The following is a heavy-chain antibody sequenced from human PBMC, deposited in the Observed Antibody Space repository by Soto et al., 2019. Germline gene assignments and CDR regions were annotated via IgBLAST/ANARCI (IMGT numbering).Heavy chain of an antibody. V-gene: IGHV4-61*01. CDR2: LYYSGNT. D-gene: IGHD1-7*01. CDR3: ARVPTGTTWVTSEY. CDR1: GGSVSSGSYY. J-gene: IGHJ4*02. Sequence: QVQLQESGPGLVKPSETLSLTCTVSGGSVSSGSYYWSWIRQPPGKGLEWIGYLYYSGNTNYNPSIKSRVTISVDTSKNQFSLKLSSVTAADTAVYYCARVPTGTTWVTSEYWGQGTLVTVSS.